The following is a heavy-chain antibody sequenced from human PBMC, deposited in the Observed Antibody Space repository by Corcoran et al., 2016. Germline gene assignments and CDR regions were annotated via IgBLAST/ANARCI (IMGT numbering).Heavy chain of an antibody. D-gene: IGHD2-15*01. J-gene: IGHJ5*02. CDR1: GYTFTSYY. CDR2: INPSGGST. V-gene: IGHV1-46*01. Sequence: QVQLVQSGAEVKKPGASVKVSCKASGYTFTSYYMHWVRQAPGQGLEWMGIINPSGGSTSYAQKFQGRVTMTRDTSTSTVYMELSSLRSEDTAVYYCARGFPGGCSGVSCYWFDPWGQGTLVTVSS. CDR3: ARGFPGGCSGVSCYWFDP.